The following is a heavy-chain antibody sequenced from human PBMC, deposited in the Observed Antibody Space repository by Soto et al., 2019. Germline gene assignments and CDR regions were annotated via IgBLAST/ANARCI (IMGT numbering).Heavy chain of an antibody. Sequence: TSETLSLTCTVSGGSISSYYWSWIRQPPGKGLEWIGYIYYSGSTNYNPSLKSRVTISVDTSKNQFSLKLSSVTAADTAVYYCARDRAYYYGSGSYYNLAKYYYYYMDVWGKGTTVTVSS. CDR2: IYYSGST. D-gene: IGHD3-10*01. V-gene: IGHV4-59*01. CDR1: GGSISSYY. J-gene: IGHJ6*03. CDR3: ARDRAYYYGSGSYYNLAKYYYYYMDV.